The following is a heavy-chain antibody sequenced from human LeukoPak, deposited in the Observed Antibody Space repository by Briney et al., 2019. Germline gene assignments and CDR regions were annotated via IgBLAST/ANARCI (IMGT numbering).Heavy chain of an antibody. J-gene: IGHJ4*02. CDR2: INPSGGST. CDR3: ARGINFPPGFDY. Sequence: GASVKVSCKASGYTFTNYYMYWVRQAPGQGLEWMGKINPSGGSTSYAQKFQGRVTMIRDTSTSTVYMELSSLRSEDTAVYYCARGINFPPGFDYWGQGTLVTVSS. CDR1: GYTFTNYY. V-gene: IGHV1-46*01. D-gene: IGHD2-15*01.